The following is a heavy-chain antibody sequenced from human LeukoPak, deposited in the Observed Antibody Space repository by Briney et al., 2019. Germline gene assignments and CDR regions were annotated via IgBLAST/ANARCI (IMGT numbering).Heavy chain of an antibody. J-gene: IGHJ4*02. D-gene: IGHD1-26*01. V-gene: IGHV1-24*01. CDR2: FDPEDGET. CDR1: GITLNDLS. Sequence: GASVRVSCKVSGITLNDLSIQWVRQAPGKGLEWMGGFDPEDGETIYAPKFQGRVTMTQDTYEDTAYMELSSLRSEDTPVYYCATDGIPGATTTLDHWGQGTLVTVSS. CDR3: ATDGIPGATTTLDH.